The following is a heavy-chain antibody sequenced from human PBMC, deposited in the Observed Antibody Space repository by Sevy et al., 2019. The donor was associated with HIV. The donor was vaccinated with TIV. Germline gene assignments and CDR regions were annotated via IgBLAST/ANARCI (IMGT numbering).Heavy chain of an antibody. D-gene: IGHD1-26*01. Sequence: GGSLRLSCTGSGFSFSYYGIHWVRQAPGKGLDWVALISHDGINEYYADSVKGRFTISRDNSKNTVYLEMNRLRNEDTAIYFCANAYSGSYSHSYLYALDVWGQGTTVTFSS. CDR2: ISHDGINE. J-gene: IGHJ6*02. V-gene: IGHV3-30*18. CDR3: ANAYSGSYSHSYLYALDV. CDR1: GFSFSYYG.